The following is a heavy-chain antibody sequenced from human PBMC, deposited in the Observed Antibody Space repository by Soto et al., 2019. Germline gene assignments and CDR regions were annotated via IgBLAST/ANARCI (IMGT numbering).Heavy chain of an antibody. Sequence: ASVKGSCKASGYTFTSYGISWVRQAPGQGLEWMGWISAYNGNTNYAQKLQGRVTMTTDTSTSTAYMELRSLRSDDTAVYYCARDRPRYYYDSSGPDDAFDIWGQGTMVTAS. CDR1: GYTFTSYG. D-gene: IGHD3-22*01. CDR3: ARDRPRYYYDSSGPDDAFDI. CDR2: ISAYNGNT. V-gene: IGHV1-18*01. J-gene: IGHJ3*02.